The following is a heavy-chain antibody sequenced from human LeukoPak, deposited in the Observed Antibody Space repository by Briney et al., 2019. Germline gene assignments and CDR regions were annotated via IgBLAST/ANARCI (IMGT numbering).Heavy chain of an antibody. D-gene: IGHD2-2*02. CDR3: AYTGHGPRLGAFDI. CDR1: GGSISSSSYY. Sequence: PSETLSLTCTVSGGSISSSSYYWGWIRQPPGKGLEWIGSIYYSGSTYYNPSLKSRVTISVDTSKNQFSLKLSSVTAADTAVYYCAYTGHGPRLGAFDIWGQGTMVTVSS. CDR2: IYYSGST. V-gene: IGHV4-39*01. J-gene: IGHJ3*02.